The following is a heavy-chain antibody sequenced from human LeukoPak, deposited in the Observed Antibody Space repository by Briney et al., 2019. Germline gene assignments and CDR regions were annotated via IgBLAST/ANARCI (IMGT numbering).Heavy chain of an antibody. V-gene: IGHV1-69*05. Sequence: ASVKVSCKASGGTFSSYAISWVRQAPGQGLEWMGGIIPIFGTANYAQKFQGRVTITTDESTSTAYMELSSLRSEDTAVYYCARGPTLTHDYGGNSWNYFDYWGQGTLVTVSS. J-gene: IGHJ4*02. CDR3: ARGPTLTHDYGGNSWNYFDY. CDR1: GGTFSSYA. D-gene: IGHD4-23*01. CDR2: IIPIFGTA.